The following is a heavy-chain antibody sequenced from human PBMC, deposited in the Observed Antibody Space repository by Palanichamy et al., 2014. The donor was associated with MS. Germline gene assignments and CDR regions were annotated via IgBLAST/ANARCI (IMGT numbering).Heavy chain of an antibody. CDR1: GFTFSSFH. Sequence: QVHMVESGGGVVQPEGSLRLSCEASGFTFSSFHMHWVRQIPGKGLEWVALMSDDGSSKIYADSVKGRFATSRDDAKDIFYLQMNSLRPEDTAIYFCARESHSSGRAAAFDVWGQGTMVTVSS. D-gene: IGHD3-22*01. CDR3: ARESHSSGRAAAFDV. J-gene: IGHJ3*01. CDR2: MSDDGSSK. V-gene: IGHV3-30*09.